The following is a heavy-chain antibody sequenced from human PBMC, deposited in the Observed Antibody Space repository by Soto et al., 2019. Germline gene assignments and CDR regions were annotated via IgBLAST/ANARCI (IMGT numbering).Heavy chain of an antibody. CDR2: IYYSGST. CDR3: AREYYDSSGYYYYFDY. Sequence: SETLSLTCTVSGGSISSGDYYWSWIRQPPGKGLEWIGYIYYSGSTYYNPSLKSRVTISVDTSKNQFSLKLSSVTAADTAVYYCAREYYDSSGYYYYFDYWGRGTLVTVSS. V-gene: IGHV4-30-4*01. D-gene: IGHD3-22*01. J-gene: IGHJ4*02. CDR1: GGSISSGDYY.